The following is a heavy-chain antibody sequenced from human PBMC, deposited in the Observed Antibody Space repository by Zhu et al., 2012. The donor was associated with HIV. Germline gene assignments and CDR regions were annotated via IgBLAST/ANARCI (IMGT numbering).Heavy chain of an antibody. CDR3: ASLDYYDSSGYYYAAFDI. CDR2: INHSGST. D-gene: IGHD3-22*01. J-gene: IGHJ3*02. Sequence: QVHLQQWGAGLLKPSETLSLTCAVYGGSFSGYYWNWIRQPPGKGLEWIGEINHSGSTNYNPSLKSRVTISVDTSKNQFSLKLSSVTAADTAVYYCASLDYYDSSGYYYAAFDIWGQGTMVTVSS. V-gene: IGHV4-34*01. CDR1: GGSFSGYY.